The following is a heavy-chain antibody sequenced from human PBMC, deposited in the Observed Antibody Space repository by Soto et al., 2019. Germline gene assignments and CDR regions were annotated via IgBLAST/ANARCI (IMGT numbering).Heavy chain of an antibody. CDR3: AKDISYDEDYYYFDY. J-gene: IGHJ4*02. Sequence: GGSLRLSCAASGFTFDDYAMHWVRQAPGKGLEWVSGISWNSGSIGYADSVKGRFTISRDNAKNSLYLQMNSLRAEDTALYYCAKDISYDEDYYYFDYWGQGTLVTVSS. D-gene: IGHD5-12*01. CDR2: ISWNSGSI. V-gene: IGHV3-9*01. CDR1: GFTFDDYA.